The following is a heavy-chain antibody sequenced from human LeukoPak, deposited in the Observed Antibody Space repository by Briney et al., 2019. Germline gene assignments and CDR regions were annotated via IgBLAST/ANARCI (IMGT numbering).Heavy chain of an antibody. V-gene: IGHV1-2*02. CDR1: GYTFTGYY. J-gene: IGHJ4*02. CDR2: ISPHSGGT. CDR3: AKDQVWIVVGSFDY. D-gene: IGHD3-22*01. Sequence: ASVKVSCKASGYTFTGYYIHWVRQAPGQGLEWMGWISPHSGGTNYAQKLQGRVTMSRDTSITTAYMELSSLKSDDTAVYYCAKDQVWIVVGSFDYWGQGTLVTVSS.